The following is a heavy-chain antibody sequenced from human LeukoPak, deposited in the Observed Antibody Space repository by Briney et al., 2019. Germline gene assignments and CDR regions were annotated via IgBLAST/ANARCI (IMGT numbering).Heavy chain of an antibody. Sequence: GGSLRLSCAASGFTFSDYYMSWIRQAPGKGLGWVSYISSSSSTIYYADSVKGRLTISRDNAKNSLYLQMNSLRDEDTAVYYCARDLNYDFWSGYYPSYYYYGMDVWGQGTTVTVSS. V-gene: IGHV3-11*04. CDR1: GFTFSDYY. CDR3: ARDLNYDFWSGYYPSYYYYGMDV. J-gene: IGHJ6*02. CDR2: ISSSSSTI. D-gene: IGHD3-3*01.